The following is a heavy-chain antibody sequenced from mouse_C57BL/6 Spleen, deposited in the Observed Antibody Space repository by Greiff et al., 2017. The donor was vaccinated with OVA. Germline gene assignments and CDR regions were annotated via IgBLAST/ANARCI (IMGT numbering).Heavy chain of an antibody. CDR1: GYSITSGYD. D-gene: IGHD3-3*01. CDR3: AREGPRDYFDY. J-gene: IGHJ2*01. V-gene: IGHV3-1*01. CDR2: ISYSGST. Sequence: VQLQQSGPGMVKPSQSLSLTCTVTGYSITSGYDWHWIRHFPGNKLEWMGYISYSGSTNYNPSLKSRISITHDTSKNHFFLKLNSVTTEDTATYYCAREGPRDYFDYWGQGTTLTVSS.